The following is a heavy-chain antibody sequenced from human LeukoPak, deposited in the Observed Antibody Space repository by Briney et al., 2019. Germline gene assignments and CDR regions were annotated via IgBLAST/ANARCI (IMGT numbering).Heavy chain of an antibody. Sequence: TGGSLRLSCVASGITFGSYSMTWVRQAPGKGLEWVANIDPDGSEKDYVEPVKGRLTISRDNAKKILYLQMNSLRADDTAVYYCAIPSSYDGSRYYHAYWGQGTLVSASS. D-gene: IGHD3-22*01. CDR3: AIPSSYDGSRYYHAY. CDR2: IDPDGSEK. CDR1: GITFGSYS. J-gene: IGHJ4*02. V-gene: IGHV3-7*01.